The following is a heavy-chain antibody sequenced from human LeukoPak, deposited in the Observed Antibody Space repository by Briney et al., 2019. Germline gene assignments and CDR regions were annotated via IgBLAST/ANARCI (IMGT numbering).Heavy chain of an antibody. CDR3: AKDGAPNAGCMDV. J-gene: IGHJ6*03. D-gene: IGHD3-16*01. V-gene: IGHV3-23*01. CDR1: GFTFNSYT. Sequence: GGSLRLSCAASGFTFNSYTMSWVRLAPGKGLEWVSSVGGAGGDTWYADSVKGRFTISRDNSKNTLYLQMDSPRAEDTALYYCAKDGAPNAGCMDVWGKGTTVTVSS. CDR2: VGGAGGDT.